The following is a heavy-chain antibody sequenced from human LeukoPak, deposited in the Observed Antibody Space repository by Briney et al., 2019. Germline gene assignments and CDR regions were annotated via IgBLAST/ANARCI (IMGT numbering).Heavy chain of an antibody. CDR2: INQDGGEK. CDR3: ATGRSCTTCYLPDY. V-gene: IGHV3-7*01. J-gene: IGHJ4*02. D-gene: IGHD2-2*01. Sequence: GGSLRLSCAASGFTLRSYTMNWVRQAPGKGLEWVANINQDGGEKYYVDSVKGRFTISRDNAKNSLYLQMNSLRAEDTAVYHCATGRSCTTCYLPDYWGQGTLVTVSS. CDR1: GFTLRSYT.